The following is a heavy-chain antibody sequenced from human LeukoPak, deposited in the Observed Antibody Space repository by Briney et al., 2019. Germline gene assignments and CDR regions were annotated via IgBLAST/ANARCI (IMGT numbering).Heavy chain of an antibody. V-gene: IGHV3-30*18. CDR2: ISYDGSNK. Sequence: GRSLRLSCAASGFTFSSYGMHWVRQAPGKGLEWVAVISYDGSNKYYADSVKGRFTISRDNSKNTLYLQMNSLRAEDTAVYYCAKDWNYCTNGVCRYFDYWGQGTLVTVSS. CDR1: GFTFSSYG. D-gene: IGHD2-8*01. CDR3: AKDWNYCTNGVCRYFDY. J-gene: IGHJ4*02.